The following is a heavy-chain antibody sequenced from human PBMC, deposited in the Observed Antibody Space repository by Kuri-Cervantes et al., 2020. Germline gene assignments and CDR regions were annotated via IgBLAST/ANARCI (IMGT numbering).Heavy chain of an antibody. D-gene: IGHD4-17*01. CDR1: GYSISSGYY. CDR3: ARGGRGDYFI. Sequence: SETLSLTCAVSGYSISSGYYWGWIRQPPGKGLEWIGSIYRSGSTYYNPSLKSRVTISVDTSKNQFSLKLSSVTAADTAVYYCARGGRGDYFIWGQGTLVTVSS. J-gene: IGHJ4*02. V-gene: IGHV4-38-2*01. CDR2: IYRSGST.